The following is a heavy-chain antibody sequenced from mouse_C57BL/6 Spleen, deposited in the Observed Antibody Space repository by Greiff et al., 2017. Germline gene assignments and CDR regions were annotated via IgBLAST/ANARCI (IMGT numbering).Heavy chain of an antibody. D-gene: IGHD2-1*01. CDR1: GYTFTSYD. Sequence: QVQLQQSGPELVKPGASVKLSCKASGYTFTSYDINWVKQRPGQGLEWIGWIYPRDGSTKYNEKFKGKATVTVDTSSSTAYMELHSLTSEDSAVYFCARQGIYYGKEGYFDYWGQGTTLTVSS. V-gene: IGHV1-85*01. CDR2: IYPRDGST. CDR3: ARQGIYYGKEGYFDY. J-gene: IGHJ2*01.